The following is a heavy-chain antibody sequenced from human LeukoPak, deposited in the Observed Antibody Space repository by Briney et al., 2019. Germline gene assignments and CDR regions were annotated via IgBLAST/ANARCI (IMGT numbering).Heavy chain of an antibody. CDR3: ARDIVVVPTAMWGY. CDR2: ITAYNGNT. V-gene: IGHV1-18*01. CDR1: GYTFTIYG. Sequence: ASVKVSCTASGYTFTIYGISWVRQAPGQGLEWMGWITAYNGNTKYAQKLQGRVTMTTDTSTSTAYMELRSLRSDDTAVYYCARDIVVVPTAMWGYWGQGTLVTVSS. D-gene: IGHD2-2*01. J-gene: IGHJ4*02.